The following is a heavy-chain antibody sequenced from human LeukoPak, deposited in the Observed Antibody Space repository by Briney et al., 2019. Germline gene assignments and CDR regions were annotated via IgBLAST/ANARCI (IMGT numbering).Heavy chain of an antibody. CDR3: ARVGPGFDAFDI. CDR2: IHYSGRT. CDR1: GGSVSSSAYH. J-gene: IGHJ3*02. V-gene: IGHV4-39*07. Sequence: SETLSLTCTVSGGSVSSSAYHWGWIRQPPGKGLEWIGSIHYSGRTYYNPSLKSRVTISVDTSKNQFSLKLSSVTAADTAVYYCARVGPGFDAFDIWGQGTMVTVSS.